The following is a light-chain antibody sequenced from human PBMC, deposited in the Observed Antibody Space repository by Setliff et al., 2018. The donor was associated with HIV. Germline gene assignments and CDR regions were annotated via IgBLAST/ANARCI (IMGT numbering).Light chain of an antibody. CDR2: QAT. V-gene: IGLV2-23*01. J-gene: IGLJ1*01. Sequence: QSVLTQPASVSGSPGQSITISCTGTSSDVGRYNLVSWYQQHPGKAPKLMIYQATKRPSGVSNRLSGSKSGNTASLTISGLQAEDEADYYCCSNTGSNTYVFGTGTKGTVL. CDR1: SSDVGRYNL. CDR3: CSNTGSNTYV.